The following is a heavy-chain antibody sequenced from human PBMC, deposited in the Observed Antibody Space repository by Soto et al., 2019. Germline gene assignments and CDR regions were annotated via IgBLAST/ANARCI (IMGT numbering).Heavy chain of an antibody. V-gene: IGHV3-66*01. D-gene: IGHD3-10*01. J-gene: IGHJ3*02. CDR2: IYNSGTS. CDR3: ARGTWIVRGLIPDAFDI. Sequence: EVQLVESGVGLVQPGGSLRLSCAASGFTVSSHYINWVRQAPGKGLDWVSVIYNSGTSFYADSVKGRFTVSRDTAKNSVFLQMSSLRAEDTAVYFCARGTWIVRGLIPDAFDIWGQGTMVTVSS. CDR1: GFTVSSHY.